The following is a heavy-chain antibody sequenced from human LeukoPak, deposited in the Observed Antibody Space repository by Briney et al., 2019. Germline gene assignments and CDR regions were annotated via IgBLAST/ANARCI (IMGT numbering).Heavy chain of an antibody. D-gene: IGHD2-15*01. J-gene: IGHJ4*02. CDR1: GFTFSSYG. CDR3: AKSGLNRFDY. Sequence: GGSLRLSCAASGFTFSSYGMHWVRQAPGKGLEWVAFIRYDGSNKYYADSVKGRFTISRDNAKNSLYLQMNSLRAEDTAVYYCAKSGLNRFDYWGQGTLVTVSS. V-gene: IGHV3-30*02. CDR2: IRYDGSNK.